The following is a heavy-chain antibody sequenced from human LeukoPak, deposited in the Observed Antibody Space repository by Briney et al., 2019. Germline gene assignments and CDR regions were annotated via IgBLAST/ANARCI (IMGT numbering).Heavy chain of an antibody. Sequence: SETLSLTCAVYGRSFSGYYWSWIRQPPGKGLEWIGEINHSGSTNYNPSLKSRVTISVDTSKNQFSLKLSSVTAADTAVYYCARAGGVEMATIYYFDYWGQGTLVTVSS. CDR3: ARAGGVEMATIYYFDY. V-gene: IGHV4-34*01. D-gene: IGHD5-24*01. CDR2: INHSGST. J-gene: IGHJ4*02. CDR1: GRSFSGYY.